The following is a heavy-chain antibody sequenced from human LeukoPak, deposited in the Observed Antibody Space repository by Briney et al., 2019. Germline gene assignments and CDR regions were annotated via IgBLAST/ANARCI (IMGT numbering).Heavy chain of an antibody. D-gene: IGHD4-17*01. CDR3: ARESTVTTPYFDY. J-gene: IGHJ4*02. CDR1: GFTVSSSY. Sequence: GGSLRLCCAASGFTVSSSYMSWVRQAPGKGLEWVSVIYSGGSTYYADSVKGRFTISRDNSKNTLYLQMNSLRAEDTAVYYCARESTVTTPYFDYWGQGTLVTVAS. V-gene: IGHV3-53*01. CDR2: IYSGGST.